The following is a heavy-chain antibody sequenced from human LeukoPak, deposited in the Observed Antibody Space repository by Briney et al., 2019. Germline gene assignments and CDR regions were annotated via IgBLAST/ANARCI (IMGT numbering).Heavy chain of an antibody. Sequence: GGSLRLSCAASGFTFSSYSMNWVRQAPGKGLEWVSSISSSSSYIYYADSVKGRFTISRDNAKNSLYLQMNSLRAEDTAVYYCARDTDSYDSSGYYFYWGQGTPVTVSS. CDR3: ARDTDSYDSSGYYFY. J-gene: IGHJ4*02. D-gene: IGHD3-22*01. CDR1: GFTFSSYS. CDR2: ISSSSSYI. V-gene: IGHV3-21*01.